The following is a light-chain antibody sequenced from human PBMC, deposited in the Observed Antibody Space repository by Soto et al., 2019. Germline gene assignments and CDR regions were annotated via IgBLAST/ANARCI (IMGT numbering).Light chain of an antibody. V-gene: IGLV3-9*01. CDR1: NIGGKN. CDR2: RDS. Sequence: SYELTQPLSVSVALGQTARMTCGGNNIGGKNVHWYQQKPGQAPVLVIYRDSNRPSGIPERFSGSNSGNTATLTISRAQGGAEAYYYCQVWDSNTVVFGGGTTLTVL. CDR3: QVWDSNTVV. J-gene: IGLJ3*02.